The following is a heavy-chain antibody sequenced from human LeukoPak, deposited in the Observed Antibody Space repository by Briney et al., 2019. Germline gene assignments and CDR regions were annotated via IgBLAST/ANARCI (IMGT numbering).Heavy chain of an antibody. CDR1: GFTFSSYS. V-gene: IGHV3-48*02. J-gene: IGHJ4*02. CDR3: ARYGSGTSYITNYFDY. CDR2: ISSDSRTI. D-gene: IGHD3-10*01. Sequence: GGSLRLSCAASGFTFSSYSMNWVRQAPGKGLEWVSYISSDSRTIYYADSVKGRFTISRDNAKNSLYLQMKSLRDEDTAVYYCARYGSGTSYITNYFDYWGQGTLVIVSS.